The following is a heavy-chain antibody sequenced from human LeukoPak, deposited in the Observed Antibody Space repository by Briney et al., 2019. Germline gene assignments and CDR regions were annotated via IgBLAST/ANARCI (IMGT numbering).Heavy chain of an antibody. D-gene: IGHD3-22*01. V-gene: IGHV3-33*06. Sequence: GGSLRLSCAASGFTFSSYGMHWVRQAPGKGLEWVAVIWYDGSNKYYADSVKGRFTISRDNSKNTLYLQMNSLRAEDTAVYYCAKYTYYYDSSGYSPEAFDIWGQGTMVTVSS. J-gene: IGHJ3*02. CDR2: IWYDGSNK. CDR3: AKYTYYYDSSGYSPEAFDI. CDR1: GFTFSSYG.